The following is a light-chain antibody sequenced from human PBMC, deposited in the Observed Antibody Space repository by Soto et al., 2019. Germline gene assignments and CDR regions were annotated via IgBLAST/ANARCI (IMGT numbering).Light chain of an antibody. CDR2: DAS. Sequence: EMTQTPNSLSASVGDRVTITCQATQDIRKYLNWYQQKPGKAPKLLIYDASSLETGVPSRFSGSGSGTEFTLTISSLQPDDFATYYCQQYGTFAQGTKVDIK. V-gene: IGKV1-33*01. CDR3: QQYGT. CDR1: QDIRKY. J-gene: IGKJ1*01.